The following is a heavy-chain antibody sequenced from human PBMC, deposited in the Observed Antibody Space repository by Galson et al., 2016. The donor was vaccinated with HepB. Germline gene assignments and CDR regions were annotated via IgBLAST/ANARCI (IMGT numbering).Heavy chain of an antibody. Sequence: TLSLTCTVAGGSMSDRLYSWGWIRQPPGKGLEWIGTMYYSGNTYPNPSLKSRPTLTIDTSKDQFSLKLSSVTAADTAVYYCARQPGYYYDSSGYYYLYKLGNWYFDLWGRGTLVTVSS. CDR2: MYYSGNT. D-gene: IGHD3-22*01. CDR3: ARQPGYYYDSSGYYYLYKLGNWYFDL. J-gene: IGHJ2*01. V-gene: IGHV4-39*01. CDR1: GGSMSDRLYS.